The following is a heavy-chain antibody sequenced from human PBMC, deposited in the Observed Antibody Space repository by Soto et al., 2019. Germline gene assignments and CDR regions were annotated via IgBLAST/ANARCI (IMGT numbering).Heavy chain of an antibody. CDR3: ARDHAYSSLSGLFDY. J-gene: IGHJ4*02. CDR2: ISGRNGNT. CDR1: GYTFTDFG. D-gene: IGHD3-22*01. V-gene: IGHV1-18*01. Sequence: QVPLVQSGAEVKKPGASVEVSCKASGYTFTDFGISWVRQAPGQRLEWMGWISGRNGNTNYAQNLQDRVTMTTDKSTSTAYMELRSLRSDDTAMYYRARDHAYSSLSGLFDYWGQGTLVTVSS.